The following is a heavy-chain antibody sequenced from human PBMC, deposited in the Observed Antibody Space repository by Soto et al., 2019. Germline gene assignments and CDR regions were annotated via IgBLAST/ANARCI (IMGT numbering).Heavy chain of an antibody. CDR3: ARRLHFSRGWPFDY. Sequence: QVQLVQSGGEVKKPGASVKVSCKASGSTFSAYGITWVRQAPGQGLEWMGWISVYNGNTNYAQKLQGRVTMTTDTSTTTAYMELRSMSSDDTAVYYGARRLHFSRGWPFDYWCQGTLVTVSS. V-gene: IGHV1-18*01. CDR1: GSTFSAYG. CDR2: ISVYNGNT. D-gene: IGHD1-26*01. J-gene: IGHJ4*02.